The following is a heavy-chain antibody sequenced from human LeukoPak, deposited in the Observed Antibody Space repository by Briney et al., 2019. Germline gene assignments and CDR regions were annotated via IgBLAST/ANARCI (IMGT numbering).Heavy chain of an antibody. J-gene: IGHJ6*03. CDR1: GYSFTSYW. D-gene: IGHD3-10*01. Sequence: GESLKISCKGSGYSFTSYWIGWVRQMPGKGLEWMGIIYPGDSDTRYSPSFQGQVTISADKSISTAYLQWSSLKASDTAMYYCARHVGSGSNYYYYYYMDVWGKGTTVTVSS. CDR2: IYPGDSDT. V-gene: IGHV5-51*01. CDR3: ARHVGSGSNYYYYYYMDV.